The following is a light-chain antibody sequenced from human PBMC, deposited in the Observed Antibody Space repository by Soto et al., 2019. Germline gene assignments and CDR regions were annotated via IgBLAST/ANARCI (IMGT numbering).Light chain of an antibody. Sequence: DIQMTQSPSTLSASIGDNVTITCRASQGISGWLAWYQQKPGKAPRLMIHSASTLHRGVSSRFSGSGSGAEFSLTITSLQPDDFGTFYCQQYNTWTFGQGTKWEIK. CDR2: SAS. CDR3: QQYNTWT. V-gene: IGKV1-5*01. J-gene: IGKJ2*01. CDR1: QGISGW.